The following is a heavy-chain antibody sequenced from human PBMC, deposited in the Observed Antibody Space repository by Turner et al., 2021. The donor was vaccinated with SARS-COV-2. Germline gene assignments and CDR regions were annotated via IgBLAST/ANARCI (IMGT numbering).Heavy chain of an antibody. CDR1: GGAISTYY. D-gene: IGHD6-6*01. J-gene: IGHJ5*02. Sequence: QVQLQESAPGLVKPSETLSLTCPVSGGAISTYYWSWIRQPPGKGLEWIGYIYYSESTNYNPSLKNRVTMSLDTSKNQFTLKLSSVTATDTAVYYCARHRYGSSTDCVDPWGQGTLVTVSS. CDR2: IYYSEST. CDR3: ARHRYGSSTDCVDP. V-gene: IGHV4-59*08.